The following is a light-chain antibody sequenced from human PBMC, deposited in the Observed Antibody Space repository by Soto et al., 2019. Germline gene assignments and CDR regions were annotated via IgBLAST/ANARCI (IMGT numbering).Light chain of an antibody. CDR3: QQYNSYPWT. J-gene: IGKJ1*01. CDR2: KAS. Sequence: DIQMTQSPSTLSASAGDRVTIICRASQSISSWLAWYQQKPGKAPKLLIYKASSSESGVPSRFSGSGSGTEFTLTISSLQPDDFATYYCQQYNSYPWTFGQGTKVEIK. CDR1: QSISSW. V-gene: IGKV1-5*03.